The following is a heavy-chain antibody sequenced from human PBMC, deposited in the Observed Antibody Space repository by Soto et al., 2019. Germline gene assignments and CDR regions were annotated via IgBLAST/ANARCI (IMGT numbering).Heavy chain of an antibody. CDR1: GFTFSSYS. D-gene: IGHD2-2*01. CDR2: ISSSSSYI. Sequence: EVQLVESGGGLVKPGGSLRLSCAASGFTFSSYSMNWVRQAPGKGLEWVSSISSSSSYIYYADSVKGRFTISRDNAKNSLYLQMNRLRAEDTAVYYCARDDTAAMFPSAFDIWGQGTMVTVSS. J-gene: IGHJ3*02. CDR3: ARDDTAAMFPSAFDI. V-gene: IGHV3-21*01.